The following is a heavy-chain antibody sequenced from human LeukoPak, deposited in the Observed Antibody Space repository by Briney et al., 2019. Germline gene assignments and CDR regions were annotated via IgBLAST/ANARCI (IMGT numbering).Heavy chain of an antibody. Sequence: SETLSLTCTVSGGSISSYYWSWIRQPPGKGLEWIGYIYYSGSTNYNPSLKSRVTISVDTSKNRFSLKLSSVTAADTAVYYCARQSGSGSYGIDPWGQGTLVTVSS. CDR2: IYYSGST. D-gene: IGHD3-10*01. V-gene: IGHV4-59*08. CDR3: ARQSGSGSYGIDP. J-gene: IGHJ5*02. CDR1: GGSISSYY.